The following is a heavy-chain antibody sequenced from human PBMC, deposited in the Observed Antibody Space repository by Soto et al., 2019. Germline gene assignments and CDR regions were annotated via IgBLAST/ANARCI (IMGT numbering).Heavy chain of an antibody. CDR3: ARLLTEKSTATVDY. D-gene: IGHD6-6*01. V-gene: IGHV3-30-3*01. J-gene: IGHJ4*02. Sequence: SLRLSCAASGFTFSSYAMHWVRQAPGKGLEWVAVISYDGSNKYYADSVKGRFTISRDNSKNTLYLQMNSLRAEDTAVYYCARLLTEKSTATVDYWGQGTLVTVSS. CDR1: GFTFSSYA. CDR2: ISYDGSNK.